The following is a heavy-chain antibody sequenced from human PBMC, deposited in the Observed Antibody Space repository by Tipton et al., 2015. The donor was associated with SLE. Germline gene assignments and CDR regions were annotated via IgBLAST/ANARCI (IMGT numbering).Heavy chain of an antibody. CDR1: GFTFSSYW. Sequence: GSLRPSCAVSGFTFSSYWMSWVRQAPGKGLEWVANIKEDGSEKYYVDSVKGRFTISRDNAKNSLCLEMNSLRAEDTAVYYCAKGGSGWSVPVDYWGQGTLVTVSS. CDR2: IKEDGSEK. V-gene: IGHV3-7*03. J-gene: IGHJ4*02. D-gene: IGHD6-19*01. CDR3: AKGGSGWSVPVDY.